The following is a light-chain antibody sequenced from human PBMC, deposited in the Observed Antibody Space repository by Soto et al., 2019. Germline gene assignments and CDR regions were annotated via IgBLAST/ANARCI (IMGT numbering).Light chain of an antibody. CDR2: LGC. CDR3: MQALQTPLT. J-gene: IGKJ4*01. Sequence: DIVMTQSPVSLPVTPGEPASISCRSSQSLQHSNGYNYLDWYLQKPGQSPQVLIYLGCTRASGVPDRFSGSGSGTYFTLKISRVEAEDVGIYYCMQALQTPLTFGGVNKVEIK. V-gene: IGKV2-28*01. CDR1: QSLQHSNGYNY.